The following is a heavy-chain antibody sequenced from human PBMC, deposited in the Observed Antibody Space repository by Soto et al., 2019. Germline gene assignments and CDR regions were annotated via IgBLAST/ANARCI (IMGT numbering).Heavy chain of an antibody. CDR2: INPNSGGT. D-gene: IGHD2-2*01. J-gene: IGHJ3*02. Sequence: QVQLVQSGAEVKKPGASVKVSCKASGYTFTGHYMHWVRQAPGQGLEWMGWINPNSGGTNYAQKFQGRVTMTRDTSISTAYMELSRLSSDDTAVYYCAGEGGGCSSTSCYRGGDAFDIWGQGTMVTVSS. V-gene: IGHV1-2*02. CDR3: AGEGGGCSSTSCYRGGDAFDI. CDR1: GYTFTGHY.